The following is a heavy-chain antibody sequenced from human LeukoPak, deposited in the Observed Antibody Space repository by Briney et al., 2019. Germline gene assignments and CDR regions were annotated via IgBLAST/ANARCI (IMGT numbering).Heavy chain of an antibody. CDR3: AAAYVWLAPFDY. D-gene: IGHD3-16*01. CDR2: INHSGST. V-gene: IGHV4-34*01. J-gene: IGHJ4*02. Sequence: PSETLSLTCAVYGGSFSGYYWSWIRQPPGKGLEWIGEINHSGSTNYNPSLKSRATISVDTSKNQFSLKLSSVTAADTAVYYCAAAYVWLAPFDYWGQGTLVTVSS. CDR1: GGSFSGYY.